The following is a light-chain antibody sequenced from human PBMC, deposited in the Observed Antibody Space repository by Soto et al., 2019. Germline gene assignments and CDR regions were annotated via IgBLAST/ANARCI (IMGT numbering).Light chain of an antibody. Sequence: QLVLTQSSSASASLGSSVKLTCTLSSGHSSYIIAWHQQQPGKAPRYLMKLEASGGYDKGSGVPDRSSGSSSGADRYLTISILQFEDEADYFCETWDTNTWVFGGGTKLTVL. J-gene: IGLJ3*02. CDR1: SGHSSYI. V-gene: IGLV4-60*02. CDR2: LEASGGY. CDR3: ETWDTNTWV.